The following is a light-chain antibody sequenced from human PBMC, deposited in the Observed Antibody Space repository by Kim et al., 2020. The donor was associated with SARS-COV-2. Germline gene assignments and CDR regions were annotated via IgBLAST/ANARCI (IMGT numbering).Light chain of an antibody. J-gene: IGKJ4*01. V-gene: IGKV3-20*01. CDR3: QHYGAPPLT. CDR1: QSVNNNY. CDR2: GAS. Sequence: DIVLTQSPGTLSLSPGERATVSCRASQSVNNNYLAWYQQKPGQAPRLLIYGASSRATGIPDRFSGSGSETDFILTISRLDPEDFAVYYCQHYGAPPLTFGGGTKVDIK.